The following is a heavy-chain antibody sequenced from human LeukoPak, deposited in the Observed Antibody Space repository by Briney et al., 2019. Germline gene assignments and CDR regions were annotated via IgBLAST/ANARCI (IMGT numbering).Heavy chain of an antibody. CDR3: ARDRDDAFDI. V-gene: IGHV3-21*01. CDR1: GFTFSSYA. D-gene: IGHD3-10*01. CDR2: ISSSSSYI. Sequence: GGSLRLSCAASGFTFSSYAMSWVRQAPGKGLGWVSSISSSSSYIYYADSVKGRFTISRDNAKNSLYLQMNSLRAEDTAVYYCARDRDDAFDIWGQGTMVTVSS. J-gene: IGHJ3*02.